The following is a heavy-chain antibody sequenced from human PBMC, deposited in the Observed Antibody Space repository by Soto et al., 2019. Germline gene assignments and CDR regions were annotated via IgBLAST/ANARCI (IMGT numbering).Heavy chain of an antibody. V-gene: IGHV3-48*03. CDR1: GFTFSSYQ. CDR3: ARGYSSGWSRGGYFDY. J-gene: IGHJ4*02. D-gene: IGHD6-19*01. Sequence: RRLSCATSGFTFSSYQMNWVRQAPGKGLEWVSYIGSGGSTRYYADSLKGRLTISRDNAKNSLYLQMNSLRAEDTAVYYCARGYSSGWSRGGYFDYWGQGTLVTVSS. CDR2: IGSGGSTR.